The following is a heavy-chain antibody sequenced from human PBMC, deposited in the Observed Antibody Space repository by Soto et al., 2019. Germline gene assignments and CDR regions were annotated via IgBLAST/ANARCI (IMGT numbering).Heavy chain of an antibody. V-gene: IGHV3-23*01. J-gene: IGHJ6*03. CDR3: AKRGYYYYYMDV. CDR2: ISGSGGST. CDR1: GFTFSSYA. Sequence: GGSLRLSCAASGFTFSSYAMSWVRQAPGKGLEWVSAISGSGGSTYYADSVKGRFTISRDNSKNTLYLQMNSLRAEETAVYYCAKRGYYYYYMDVWGKGTTVTVSS.